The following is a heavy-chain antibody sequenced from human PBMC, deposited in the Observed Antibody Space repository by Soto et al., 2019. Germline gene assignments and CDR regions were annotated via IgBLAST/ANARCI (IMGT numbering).Heavy chain of an antibody. V-gene: IGHV1-69*04. Sequence: ASVKVSCKASGGTFSSYTISWVRQAPGQGLEWMGRIIPILGIANYAQKFQGRVTITADKSTSTAYMELSSLRSEDTAVYYCARDRAEITFGGVIAQFYFDYWGQGTLVTVSS. J-gene: IGHJ4*02. CDR3: ARDRAEITFGGVIAQFYFDY. CDR1: GGTFSSYT. CDR2: IIPILGIA. D-gene: IGHD3-16*02.